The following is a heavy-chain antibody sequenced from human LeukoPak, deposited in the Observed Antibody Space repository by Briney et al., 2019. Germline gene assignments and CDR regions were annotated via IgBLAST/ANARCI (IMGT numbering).Heavy chain of an antibody. V-gene: IGHV3-23*01. D-gene: IGHD3-10*02. CDR1: GFTFSSYG. J-gene: IGHJ6*04. CDR2: ISGSGGST. Sequence: PGGSLRLSCAASGFTFSSYGMSWVRQAPGKGLEWVSDISGSGGSTYYAEPVKGRFTISRDNSKNTLYLQMNSLRAEDTAVYYCAELGITMIGGVWGKGTTVTISS. CDR3: AELGITMIGGV.